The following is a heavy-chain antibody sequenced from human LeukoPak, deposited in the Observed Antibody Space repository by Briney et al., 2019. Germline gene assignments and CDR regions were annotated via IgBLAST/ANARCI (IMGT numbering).Heavy chain of an antibody. D-gene: IGHD6-19*01. V-gene: IGHV3-30-3*01. CDR2: ISYDGTKT. J-gene: IGHJ4*02. CDR1: GFTFSSFA. Sequence: GGSLRLSCAPSGFTFSSFAMHWVRQAPAKGLEWVAVISYDGTKTYYADSVRGRFTVSRDNSKNELYLQMNSLRAADTAVYYCATHSLRGSGWYGMGYWGQGTLVTVSS. CDR3: ATHSLRGSGWYGMGY.